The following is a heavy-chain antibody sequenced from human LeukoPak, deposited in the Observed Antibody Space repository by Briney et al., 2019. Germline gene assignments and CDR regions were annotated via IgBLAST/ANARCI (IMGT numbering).Heavy chain of an antibody. V-gene: IGHV1-18*01. CDR2: ISGYNGNT. J-gene: IGHJ5*02. D-gene: IGHD3-10*01. Sequence: ASVKVSCKASGYTFPSYGISWVRQAPGQGLEWMGWISGYNGNTNYAQKFQGRVTMTTDTSTSTAYMELRSVRSDDTAVYYCARGLGITMVRQPSGGWFDPWGQGTLVTVSS. CDR1: GYTFPSYG. CDR3: ARGLGITMVRQPSGGWFDP.